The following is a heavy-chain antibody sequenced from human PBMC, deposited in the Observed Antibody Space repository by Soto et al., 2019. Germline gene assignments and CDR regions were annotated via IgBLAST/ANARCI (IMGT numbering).Heavy chain of an antibody. CDR3: AKASRCGGIITTCSAPIDY. V-gene: IGHV1-46*01. Sequence: QVQLVQSGAEVKKPGASVMLSCKASGYTFTSYYMHWVRQAPGQGLEWMGIINPDGGSTRYAQKFQGRVTMNRDTSTMTFHMEMSSLRSEDTAMSDGAKASRCGGIITTCSAPIDYWGQGTLVTVSS. J-gene: IGHJ4*02. CDR2: INPDGGST. D-gene: IGHD3-22*01. CDR1: GYTFTSYY.